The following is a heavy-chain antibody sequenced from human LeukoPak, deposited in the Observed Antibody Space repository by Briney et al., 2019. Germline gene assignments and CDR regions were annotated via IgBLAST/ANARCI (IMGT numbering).Heavy chain of an antibody. V-gene: IGHV3-7*01. CDR2: IKQDGSEK. Sequence: GGSLRLSCAASGFTFTDYWMSWVRQAPGKGLEWVANIKQDGSEKYYVDSVKGRFTISRDNAKNSLYLQMNSLRAEDTAVYYCARELSSVYGMVVWGQGTTVTVSS. D-gene: IGHD6-19*01. J-gene: IGHJ6*02. CDR1: GFTFTDYW. CDR3: ARELSSVYGMVV.